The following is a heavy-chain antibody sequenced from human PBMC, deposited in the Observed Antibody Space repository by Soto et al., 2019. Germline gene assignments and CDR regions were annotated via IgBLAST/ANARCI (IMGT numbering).Heavy chain of an antibody. J-gene: IGHJ6*02. Sequence: PGGSLRLSCAASGFTFSSYAMSWVRQAPGKGLEWVSAISGSGGSTYYADSVKGRFTISRDNSKKKLYLQMNSLRAEDTAVYYCAKERTPRYYDILTGSSMDVWGQGTTVTVSS. CDR2: ISGSGGST. CDR1: GFTFSSYA. CDR3: AKERTPRYYDILTGSSMDV. D-gene: IGHD3-9*01. V-gene: IGHV3-23*01.